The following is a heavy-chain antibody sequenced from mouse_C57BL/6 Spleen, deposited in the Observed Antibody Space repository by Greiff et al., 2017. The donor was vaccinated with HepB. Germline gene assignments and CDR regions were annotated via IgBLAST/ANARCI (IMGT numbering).Heavy chain of an antibody. D-gene: IGHD2-3*01. CDR2: IWWNDDK. Sequence: QVPLKDFAPGIFQPSQTPGLPCSFSGFSLSPPNWGIAWFRQPSGKGLECLAHIWWNDDKYYNPSLKSRLTISKDTSNNQVFLKITSVDTADTATYYCAQDDGYYWFAYWGQGTLVTVSA. CDR1: GFSLSPPNWG. CDR3: AQDDGYYWFAY. J-gene: IGHJ3*01. V-gene: IGHV8-5*01.